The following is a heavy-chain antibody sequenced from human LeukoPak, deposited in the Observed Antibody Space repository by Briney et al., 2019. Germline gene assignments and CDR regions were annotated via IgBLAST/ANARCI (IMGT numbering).Heavy chain of an antibody. Sequence: SETLSLTCTVSGGSISSSSYYWGWIRQPPGKGLEWIGSIHYSGSTYYNPSLKSRVTISVDTSKNQFSLKLSSVTAADTAVYYCARLKAADPMEADYWGQGTLVTVSS. D-gene: IGHD6-13*01. CDR1: GGSISSSSYY. V-gene: IGHV4-39*01. CDR3: ARLKAADPMEADY. CDR2: IHYSGST. J-gene: IGHJ4*02.